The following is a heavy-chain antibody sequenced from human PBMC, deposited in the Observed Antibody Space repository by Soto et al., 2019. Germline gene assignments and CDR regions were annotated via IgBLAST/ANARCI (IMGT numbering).Heavy chain of an antibody. V-gene: IGHV4-59*01. CDR3: ARGWGNDAFDI. J-gene: IGHJ3*02. D-gene: IGHD7-27*01. CDR2: IYYSGST. CDR1: GGSISSYY. Sequence: SETLSLTCTVSGGSISSYYWSWIRQPPGKGLEWIGYIYYSGSTNYNPSLKSRVTISVDTSKNQFSLKLSSVTAADTAVYYCARGWGNDAFDIWGQGTMVTVSS.